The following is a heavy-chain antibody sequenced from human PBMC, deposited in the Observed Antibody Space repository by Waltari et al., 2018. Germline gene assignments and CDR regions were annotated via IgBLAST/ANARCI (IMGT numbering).Heavy chain of an antibody. Sequence: QVQLVQSGAEVKKPGSSVKVSCKASGGTFSSYAISWVRQAPGQGLEWMGWSIPTFGTANYSQKVQGRVTITADDSTSTAYMELSSLRSEDTAVYYCARSMVYAIQTPYYFDYWGQGTLVTVSS. CDR1: GGTFSSYA. CDR3: ARSMVYAIQTPYYFDY. V-gene: IGHV1-69*01. J-gene: IGHJ4*02. CDR2: SIPTFGTA. D-gene: IGHD2-8*01.